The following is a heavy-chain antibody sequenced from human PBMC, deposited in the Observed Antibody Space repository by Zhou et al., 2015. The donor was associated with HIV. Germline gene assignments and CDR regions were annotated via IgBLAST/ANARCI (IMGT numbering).Heavy chain of an antibody. CDR1: GYTFTSYD. D-gene: IGHD3-22*01. CDR3: ASTYYYDSSGYQHYFDY. CDR2: MNPNSGNT. V-gene: IGHV1-8*01. Sequence: QVQLVQSGAEVKKPGASVKVSCKASGYTFTSYDINWVRQATGQGLEWMGWMNPNSGNTGYAQKFQGRVTMTRNTSKSTAYMELSSLRSEDTAVYYCASTYYYDSSGYQHYFDYWGQGTLVTVSS. J-gene: IGHJ4*02.